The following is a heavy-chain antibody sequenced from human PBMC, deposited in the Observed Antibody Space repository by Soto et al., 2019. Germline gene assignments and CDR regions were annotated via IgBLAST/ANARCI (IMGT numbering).Heavy chain of an antibody. V-gene: IGHV3-30*18. CDR3: AKGDYGDYVTLGY. CDR2: ISYDGSNK. J-gene: IGHJ4*02. Sequence: QVQLVESGGGVVQPGRSLRLSCAASGFTFSSYGMHWVRQAPGKGLEWVAVISYDGSNKYYADSVKGRFTISRDNSKNTLYLQMNSLRAEDTAVYYCAKGDYGDYVTLGYWGQGTLVTVSS. D-gene: IGHD4-17*01. CDR1: GFTFSSYG.